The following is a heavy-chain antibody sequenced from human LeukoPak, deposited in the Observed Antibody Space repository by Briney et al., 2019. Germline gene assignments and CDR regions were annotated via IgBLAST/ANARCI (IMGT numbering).Heavy chain of an antibody. CDR2: IKSNYDGGTT. CDR3: TTDRDIRPLEY. V-gene: IGHV3-15*01. CDR1: GYTFDNAW. J-gene: IGHJ4*02. Sequence: GGSLRLSCVGSGYTFDNAWMSWVRQAPGTGLEWLGRIKSNYDGGTTEYAPPVKGRFTISRDDSKKTLYLQMNSLKTADTGVYYCTTDRDIRPLEYWGQGTLVTVSS.